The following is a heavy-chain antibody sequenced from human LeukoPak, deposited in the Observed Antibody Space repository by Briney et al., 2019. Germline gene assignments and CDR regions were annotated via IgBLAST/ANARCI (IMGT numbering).Heavy chain of an antibody. CDR1: GYSFTNYW. CDR2: IYPGDSDT. V-gene: IGHV5-51*01. J-gene: IGHJ4*02. D-gene: IGHD4-17*01. CDR3: ARQRTVTTNVDY. Sequence: GESLKISCRGSGYSFTNYWIGWVRHMPGKGLEWMGIIYPGDSDTRYAPSFQGQVTLSVDKSINTAYLQWSSLKASDTAIYYWARQRTVTTNVDYWGQGTLITVSS.